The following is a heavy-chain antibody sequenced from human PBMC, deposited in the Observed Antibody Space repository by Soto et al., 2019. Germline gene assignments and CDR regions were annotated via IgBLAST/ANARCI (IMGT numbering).Heavy chain of an antibody. J-gene: IGHJ3*01. CDR3: TREASTWGFAFDL. Sequence: EVQLLESGGGLVQPGGSLRLSCAASGYTFSNYAMSWVRQAPGKGLQWVSTIFGSGAPTHYADSVKGRFAISRDNFNNTLFLQMNSLKDEDTAVYYCTREASTWGFAFDLWGQGTRVAVSS. D-gene: IGHD3-16*01. CDR2: IFGSGAPT. CDR1: GYTFSNYA. V-gene: IGHV3-23*01.